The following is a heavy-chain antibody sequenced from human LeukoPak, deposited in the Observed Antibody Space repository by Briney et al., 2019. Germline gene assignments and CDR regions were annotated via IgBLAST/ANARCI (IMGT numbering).Heavy chain of an antibody. CDR2: IYPGDSDT. J-gene: IGHJ4*02. Sequence: HGESLKISCKGSGYSFTSYCIGWVRQMPGKGLEWMGIIYPGDSDTRYSPSFQGQVTISADKSISTAYLQWSSLKASDTAMYYCARRPDYYDSSGYLDYWGQGTLVTVSS. V-gene: IGHV5-51*01. CDR1: GYSFTSYC. CDR3: ARRPDYYDSSGYLDY. D-gene: IGHD3-22*01.